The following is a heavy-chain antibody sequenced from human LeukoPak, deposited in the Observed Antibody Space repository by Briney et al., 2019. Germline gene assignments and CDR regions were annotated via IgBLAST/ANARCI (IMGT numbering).Heavy chain of an antibody. D-gene: IGHD3-16*01. J-gene: IGHJ4*02. Sequence: GASVKVSCKASGYTFTGYYMHWVRQAPGQGLEWMGWINPNSGGTNYAQKFQGRVTMTRDTSISTAYMELSSLRSEDTAVYYCARDLGEGLRLGEFSSWGQGTLVTVSS. CDR1: GYTFTGYY. CDR2: INPNSGGT. CDR3: ARDLGEGLRLGEFSS. V-gene: IGHV1-2*02.